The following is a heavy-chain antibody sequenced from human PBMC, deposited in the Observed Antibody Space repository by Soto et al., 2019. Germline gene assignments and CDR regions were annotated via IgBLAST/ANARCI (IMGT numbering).Heavy chain of an antibody. CDR2: FDPEDGET. Sequence: ASVKVSCKVSGYTLTELSMHWVRQAPGKGLEWMGGFDPEDGETIYAQKLQGRVTMTEDTSTDTAYMELSSLRSEDTAVYYCSTDRPSFPLYGYAFDIWGQGTMVTVSS. J-gene: IGHJ3*02. CDR3: STDRPSFPLYGYAFDI. CDR1: GYTLTELS. D-gene: IGHD3-10*01. V-gene: IGHV1-24*01.